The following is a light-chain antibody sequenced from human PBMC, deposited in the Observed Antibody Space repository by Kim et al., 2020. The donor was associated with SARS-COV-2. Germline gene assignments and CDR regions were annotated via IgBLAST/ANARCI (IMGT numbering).Light chain of an antibody. CDR3: HMYNSAPWT. CDR1: QGIRNY. CDR2: AAS. V-gene: IGKV1-27*01. Sequence: ASVGDRGTITCRASQGIRNYLAWYQQKPGKGPKLLIYAASTLQSGVPSRFSGSGSGTDFTLTISSLQPEDVATYYCHMYNSAPWTFGQGTKVDIK. J-gene: IGKJ1*01.